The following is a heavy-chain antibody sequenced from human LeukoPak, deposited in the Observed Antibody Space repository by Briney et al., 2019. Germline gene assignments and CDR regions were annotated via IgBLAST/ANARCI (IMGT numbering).Heavy chain of an antibody. CDR1: GGTFSSYA. CDR3: ASPVASGYYGMDV. D-gene: IGHD3-3*02. CDR2: IIPILGIA. J-gene: IGHJ6*02. Sequence: ASVKVSCKASGGTFSSYAISWVRQAPGQGLEWMGRIIPILGIANYAQKFRGRVTITADKSTSTAYMELSSLRSEDTAVYYCASPVASGYYGMDVWGQGTTVTVSS. V-gene: IGHV1-69*04.